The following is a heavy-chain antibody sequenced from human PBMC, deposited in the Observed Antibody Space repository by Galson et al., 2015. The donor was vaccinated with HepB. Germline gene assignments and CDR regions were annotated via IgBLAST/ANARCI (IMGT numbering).Heavy chain of an antibody. V-gene: IGHV3-30*03. CDR3: ERGDGSIWYSY. D-gene: IGHD6-13*01. J-gene: IGHJ4*02. CDR2: ISPDGRYR. CDR1: GFNFNDYA. Sequence: SLRLSCAASGFNFNDYAMHWVRQAPGKGREWLAAISPDGRYRPYADAVKGRFTISRDNSDNTLFLQRNRLRADDTAVYYCERGDGSIWYSYWGQGILVTVSS.